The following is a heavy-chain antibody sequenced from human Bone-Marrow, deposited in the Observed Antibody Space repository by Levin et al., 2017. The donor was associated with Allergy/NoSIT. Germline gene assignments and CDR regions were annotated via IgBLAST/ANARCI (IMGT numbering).Heavy chain of an antibody. V-gene: IGHV3-15*07. CDR2: IKSKTDGGTT. J-gene: IGHJ4*02. CDR1: GFTFSNAW. CDR3: TTPLGVGIAGVDY. Sequence: PGGSLRLSCAASGFTFSNAWMNWVRQAPGKGLEWVGRIKSKTDGGTTDYAAPVKGRFTISRDDSKNTLYLQMNSQKTEDTAVYYCTTPLGVGIAGVDYWGQGTLVTVSS. D-gene: IGHD6-13*01.